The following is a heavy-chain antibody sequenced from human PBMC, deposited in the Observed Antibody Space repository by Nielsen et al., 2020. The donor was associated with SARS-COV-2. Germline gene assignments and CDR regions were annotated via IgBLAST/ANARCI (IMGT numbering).Heavy chain of an antibody. CDR3: ARESTDYSRGLDV. CDR1: GFIFDDYA. V-gene: IGHV3-43D*03. J-gene: IGHJ6*02. CDR2: ISWNGGTI. D-gene: IGHD4-11*01. Sequence: GGSLRLSCAASGFIFDDYAMHWVRQAPGKGLEWVSLISWNGGTIYYADSVKGRFTISRDNSKNSLYLQMNSLRFEDTALYYCARESTDYSRGLDVWGQGTTVTVSS.